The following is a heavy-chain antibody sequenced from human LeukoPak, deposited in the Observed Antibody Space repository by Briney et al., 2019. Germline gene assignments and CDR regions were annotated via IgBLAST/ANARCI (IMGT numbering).Heavy chain of an antibody. J-gene: IGHJ4*02. D-gene: IGHD3-22*01. CDR3: TGYYYDSSGYYLFEY. Sequence: GGSLRLSCAASGFPFSNYWMSWVRQAPGKGLECVGRIKSRTDGGTTDYAAPVKGRFTISRDDSENTLYLQMNSLKTEDTAVYYCTGYYYDSSGYYLFEYWGQGTLVTVSS. CDR2: IKSRTDGGTT. CDR1: GFPFSNYW. V-gene: IGHV3-15*01.